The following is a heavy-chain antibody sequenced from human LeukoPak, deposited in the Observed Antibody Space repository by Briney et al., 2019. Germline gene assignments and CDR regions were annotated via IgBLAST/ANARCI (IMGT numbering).Heavy chain of an antibody. CDR1: GFTFTSYA. Sequence: GGSLRLSCAASGFTFTSYAMNWVRQAPGKGLEWVSAINGSGGSTYYADSVKGRFTISRDNSKNTLYLQMNSLRAEDTAVYYCAKGDPGYSSSWYLGGKDYWGQGTLVTVSS. J-gene: IGHJ4*02. CDR2: INGSGGST. D-gene: IGHD6-13*01. CDR3: AKGDPGYSSSWYLGGKDY. V-gene: IGHV3-23*01.